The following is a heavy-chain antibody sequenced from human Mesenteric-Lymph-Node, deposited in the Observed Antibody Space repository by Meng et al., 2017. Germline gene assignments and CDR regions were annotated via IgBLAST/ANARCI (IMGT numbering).Heavy chain of an antibody. CDR1: GGSVSRGSYY. CDR2: IYYSGST. Sequence: SETLSLTCTVSGGSVSRGSYYWSWIRQPPGTGLEWIGYIYYSGSTNYNPSLKSRVTISVDTSKNQCSLKLSSVTAADTAVYYCARIPTVAAAPIDYWGQGTLVTVSS. D-gene: IGHD6-13*01. J-gene: IGHJ4*02. V-gene: IGHV4-61*01. CDR3: ARIPTVAAAPIDY.